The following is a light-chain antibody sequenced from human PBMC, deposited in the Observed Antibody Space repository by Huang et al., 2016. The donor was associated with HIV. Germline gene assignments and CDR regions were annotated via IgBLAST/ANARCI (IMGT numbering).Light chain of an antibody. J-gene: IGKJ3*01. V-gene: IGKV3-11*01. Sequence: EIVLTQSPATLSLSPGERATLSCKASQSVSSSLAWYQQKPGQAPRLLNYATSNRATSIPARFSGSESGTDFTLTISSLEPEDFAVYYCQQRSNWPLFTFGPGTKVDIK. CDR1: QSVSSS. CDR2: ATS. CDR3: QQRSNWPLFT.